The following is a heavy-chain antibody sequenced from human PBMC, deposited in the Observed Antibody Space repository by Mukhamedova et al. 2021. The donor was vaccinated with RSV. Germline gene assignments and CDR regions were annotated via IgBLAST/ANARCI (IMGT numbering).Heavy chain of an antibody. CDR2: IIPIFGTA. J-gene: IGHJ6*03. CDR3: ARERGPGYCSSTSCEGPYDYYYMDV. Sequence: GQGLEWMGGIIPIFGTANYAQKFQGRVTITADKSTSTAYMELSSLRSEDTAVYYCARERGPGYCSSTSCEGPYDYYYMDVWGKGT. V-gene: IGHV1-69*06. D-gene: IGHD2-2*01.